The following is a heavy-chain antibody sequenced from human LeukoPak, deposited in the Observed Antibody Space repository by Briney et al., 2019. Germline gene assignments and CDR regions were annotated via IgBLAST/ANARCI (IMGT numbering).Heavy chain of an antibody. V-gene: IGHV3-7*04. J-gene: IGHJ4*02. D-gene: IGHD3-10*01. Sequence: GGSLRLSCAASGFTFSHYWMTWVRQAPGKGLEWVANTNQDGSDKYSVDSVKARFTISRDNAKNPLYLQMNSLRAEDTAVYYCARIDGGGYCEYWGQGTLVTVSS. CDR3: ARIDGGGYCEY. CDR2: TNQDGSDK. CDR1: GFTFSHYW.